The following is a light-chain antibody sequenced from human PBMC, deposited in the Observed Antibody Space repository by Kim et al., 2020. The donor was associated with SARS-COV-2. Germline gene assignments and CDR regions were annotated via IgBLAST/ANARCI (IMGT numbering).Light chain of an antibody. CDR2: DKN. Sequence: ALGQTVRITCQGDSLRKYPGSWYQQKPGKAPILVMHDKNNVRPSGVPDRFSGYNSGNTAFLTSTGAQVEDEAAYYCGSRDNNGPRVFGGGTKLTVL. CDR3: GSRDNNGPRV. CDR1: SLRKYP. J-gene: IGLJ3*02. V-gene: IGLV3-19*01.